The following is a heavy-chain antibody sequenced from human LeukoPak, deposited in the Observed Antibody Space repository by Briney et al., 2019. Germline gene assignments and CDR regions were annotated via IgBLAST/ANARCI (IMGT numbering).Heavy chain of an antibody. J-gene: IGHJ4*02. CDR3: ARLRASNY. CDR2: INHSGST. Sequence: PSETLSLTCAVYGGSFSGYYWSWIRQPPGKGLEWIGEINHSGSTNYNPSLKGRVTISVDTSKNQFSLKLSSVTAADTAVYYCARLRASNYWGQGTLVTVSS. CDR1: GGSFSGYY. V-gene: IGHV4-34*01.